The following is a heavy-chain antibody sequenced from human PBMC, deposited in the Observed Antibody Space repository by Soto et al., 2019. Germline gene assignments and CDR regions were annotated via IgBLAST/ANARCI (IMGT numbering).Heavy chain of an antibody. CDR1: GFTFSSYG. CDR3: ARDTYSYGYVFDY. J-gene: IGHJ4*02. Sequence: GGSLRLSCAASGFTFSSYGMHWVRQAPGKGLEWVAVIWYDGSNKYYADSVKGRFTISRDNSKNTLYLQMNSLRAEDTAVYYCARDTYSYGYVFDYWGQGTLVTVSS. D-gene: IGHD5-18*01. CDR2: IWYDGSNK. V-gene: IGHV3-33*01.